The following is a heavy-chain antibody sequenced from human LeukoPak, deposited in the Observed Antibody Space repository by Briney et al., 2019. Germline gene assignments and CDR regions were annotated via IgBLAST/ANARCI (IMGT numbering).Heavy chain of an antibody. Sequence: SETLSLTCTVSGGSISSGGYYWSWIRQHPGKGLEWIGYIYYSGSTYYNPSLKSRVTISVDTSKNQFPLKLSSVTAADTAVYYCARDTSRVATDLWGYYYYGMDVWGQGTTVTVSS. D-gene: IGHD5-12*01. CDR2: IYYSGST. J-gene: IGHJ6*02. CDR3: ARDTSRVATDLWGYYYYGMDV. V-gene: IGHV4-31*03. CDR1: GGSISSGGYY.